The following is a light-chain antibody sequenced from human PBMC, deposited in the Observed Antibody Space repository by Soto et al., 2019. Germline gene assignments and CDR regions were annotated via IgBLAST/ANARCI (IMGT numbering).Light chain of an antibody. Sequence: EIVMTQSPATLSVSPGERATLSCRASQSVTSNLAWYQQKPGQAPRLLIYGASTRATSIPARFSGSGSGTEFTLTISSLQSEDFAVYYCQQYNNWPPWTVGQGPKVEIK. CDR1: QSVTSN. J-gene: IGKJ1*01. CDR3: QQYNNWPPWT. CDR2: GAS. V-gene: IGKV3-15*01.